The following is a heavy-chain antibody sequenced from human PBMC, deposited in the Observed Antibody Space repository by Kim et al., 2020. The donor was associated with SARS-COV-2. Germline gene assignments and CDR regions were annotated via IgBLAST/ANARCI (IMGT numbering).Heavy chain of an antibody. J-gene: IGHJ4*02. V-gene: IGHV4-39*01. CDR3: ARRYYDSSGPAQLY. CDR2: IYYTGST. D-gene: IGHD3-22*01. CDR1: GGSISSSSYY. Sequence: SETLSLTCTVSGGSISSSSYYWGWIRQPPGKGLEWIGSIYYTGSTYYNPSLKSRVTISVDTSKNQFSLKLTSVTAADTAVYYCARRYYDSSGPAQLYWGQGTLVTVSS.